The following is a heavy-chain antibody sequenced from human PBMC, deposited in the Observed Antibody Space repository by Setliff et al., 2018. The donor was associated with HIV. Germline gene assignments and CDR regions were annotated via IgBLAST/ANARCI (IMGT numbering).Heavy chain of an antibody. Sequence: SETLSLTCTVSAGSISGSLYYWGWIRQPPGKGLEWIGSIFYTGSTYCSPSLKSRVTVSVDTSKNLFSLKLTTVTAADAAVYYCTRDTGYILSGYRPHWYFDLWGRGTLVTVSS. J-gene: IGHJ2*01. CDR3: TRDTGYILSGYRPHWYFDL. D-gene: IGHD3-9*01. CDR1: AGSISGSLYY. V-gene: IGHV4-39*02. CDR2: IFYTGST.